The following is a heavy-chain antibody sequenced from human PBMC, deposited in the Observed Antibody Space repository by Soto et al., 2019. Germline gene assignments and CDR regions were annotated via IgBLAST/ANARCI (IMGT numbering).Heavy chain of an antibody. CDR2: IYSCGST. J-gene: IGHJ6*02. Sequence: GGSLRLSCAASGFTVSSNYMSWVRQAPGKGLEWVSVIYSCGSTYYADSVKGRFTISRDNSKNTLYLQMNSLRAEDTAVYYCARGLYSSSLPLFPRGGCNDGWYYYYGMNVWGQGTTVTVSS. V-gene: IGHV3-66*03. CDR1: GFTVSSNY. CDR3: ARGLYSSSLPLFPRGGCNDGWYYYYGMNV. D-gene: IGHD6-6*01.